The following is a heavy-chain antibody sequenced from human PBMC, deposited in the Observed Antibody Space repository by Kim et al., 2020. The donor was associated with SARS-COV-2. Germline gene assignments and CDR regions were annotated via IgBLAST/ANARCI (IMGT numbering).Heavy chain of an antibody. D-gene: IGHD3-10*01. CDR2: INTNTGNP. CDR1: GYTFTSYA. J-gene: IGHJ4*02. Sequence: ASVKVSCKASGYTFTSYAMNWVRQAPGQGLEWMGWINTNTGNPTYAQGFTGRFVFSLDTSVSTAYLQISSLKAEDTAVYYCARVREDLLWFGEWNFDYWGQGTLVTVSS. V-gene: IGHV7-4-1*02. CDR3: ARVREDLLWFGEWNFDY.